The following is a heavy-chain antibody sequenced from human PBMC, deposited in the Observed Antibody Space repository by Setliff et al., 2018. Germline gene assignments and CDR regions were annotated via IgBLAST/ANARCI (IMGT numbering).Heavy chain of an antibody. V-gene: IGHV4-59*01. CDR3: AREVYGDYPTYYLDY. Sequence: NPSETLSLTCTVSGGSISSYYWSWIRQPPGKGLEWIGYIYYSGSTNYNPSLKSRVTISVDTSKNQFSLKLSSVTAADTAVYYCAREVYGDYPTYYLDYWGQGALVTVSS. D-gene: IGHD4-17*01. J-gene: IGHJ4*02. CDR2: IYYSGST. CDR1: GGSISSYY.